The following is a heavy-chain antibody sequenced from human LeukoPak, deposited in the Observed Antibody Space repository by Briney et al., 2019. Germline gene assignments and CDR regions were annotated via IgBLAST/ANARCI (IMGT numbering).Heavy chain of an antibody. CDR1: GFTFSSYG. CDR2: IRQDGGEK. CDR3: ARDGTAPGLYFDL. Sequence: GGSLRLSCAASGFTFSSYGMHWVRQAPGKGLEWVASIRQDGGEKSYVDSVKGRFTISRDNTKNSLYLQMSSLRVEDTAVYYCARDGTAPGLYFDLWGQGTLVTVSS. J-gene: IGHJ4*01. D-gene: IGHD6-13*01. V-gene: IGHV3-7*01.